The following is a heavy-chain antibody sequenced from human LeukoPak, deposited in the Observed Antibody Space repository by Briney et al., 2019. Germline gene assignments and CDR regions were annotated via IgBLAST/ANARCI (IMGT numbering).Heavy chain of an antibody. CDR1: GFTFSSYA. CDR2: ISYDGSNK. J-gene: IGHJ4*02. V-gene: IGHV3-30-3*01. CDR3: ARSNQLLGFVLDY. Sequence: GGSLRLSCAASGFTFSSYAMHWVRQAPGKGQEWVAVISYDGSNKYYADSVKGRFTISRDNSKNTLYLQMNSLRAEDTAVYYCARSNQLLGFVLDYWGQGTLVTVSS. D-gene: IGHD2-2*01.